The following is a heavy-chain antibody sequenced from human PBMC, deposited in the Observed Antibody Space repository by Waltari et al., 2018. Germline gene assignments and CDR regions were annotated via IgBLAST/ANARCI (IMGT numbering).Heavy chain of an antibody. Sequence: VQLLESGGDLVQSGGSLRLSCAASGFTFRSYAMNWVRQAPGKGVEGVSVIRGSGGSTDYADSVKGRFTISRDNSKNTLYLQMNNLRVEDTAVYYCASSLYGDYTQIWGRVFDYWGQGTLVTVSS. V-gene: IGHV3-23*01. J-gene: IGHJ4*02. CDR2: IRGSGGST. CDR3: ASSLYGDYTQIWGRVFDY. D-gene: IGHD4-17*01. CDR1: GFTFRSYA.